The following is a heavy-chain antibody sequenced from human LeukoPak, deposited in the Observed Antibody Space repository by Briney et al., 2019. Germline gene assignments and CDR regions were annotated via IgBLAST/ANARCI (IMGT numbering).Heavy chain of an antibody. CDR3: ARDGPRPATITSPFDY. CDR2: ISSGGGSI. V-gene: IGHV3-48*03. CDR1: GFTFSSYE. Sequence: GGSLRLSCEAPGFTFSSYEMNWVRQAPGKGPEWLSYISSGGGSIQYADSVKGRFTISRDNAKNSLYLLMDSLRVEDTAVYYCARDGPRPATITSPFDYWGQGTLVTVSS. D-gene: IGHD5-24*01. J-gene: IGHJ4*02.